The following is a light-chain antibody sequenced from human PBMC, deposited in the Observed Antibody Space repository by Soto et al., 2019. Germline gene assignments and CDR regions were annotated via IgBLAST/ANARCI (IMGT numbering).Light chain of an antibody. V-gene: IGKV3-20*01. CDR1: QNIGDTY. J-gene: IGKJ4*01. CDR3: HQYSRSPVTFSPLT. CDR2: DVS. Sequence: EIVLTQTPATLSLSPGVRVTLSCRASQNIGDTYLAWYQQKPGQAPRLLIYDVSARGTGISDRFSASGSGTDFTLTISRLEPDDFAVYYCHQYSRSPVTFSPLTFGGGSNVEI.